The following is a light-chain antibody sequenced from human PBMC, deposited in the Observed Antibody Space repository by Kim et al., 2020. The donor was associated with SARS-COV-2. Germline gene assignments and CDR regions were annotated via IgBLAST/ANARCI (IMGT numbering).Light chain of an antibody. J-gene: IGLJ1*01. Sequence: QSALTQPPSASGSPGQSVTISCSGTSSDFGGYGGYTYVSWYQQHPGKAPKLIIYEVTKRPSGVPNRFSGSKSGNTASLTVSGLQAEDEADYYCTTHANNNYIFGTGTKVTVL. CDR3: TTHANNNYI. V-gene: IGLV2-8*01. CDR2: EVT. CDR1: SSDFGGYGGYTY.